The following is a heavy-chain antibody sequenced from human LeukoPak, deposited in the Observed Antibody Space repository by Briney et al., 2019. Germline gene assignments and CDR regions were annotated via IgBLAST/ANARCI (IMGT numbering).Heavy chain of an antibody. CDR1: GGSTSSYY. Sequence: SETLSLTCTVSGGSTSSYYWSWIRQPPGKGLEWIGCIYDSGSTNYNPSLKSRVTISVDTSKNQFSLKLTSVTAADTAVYYCTKGGRRDILTYWGQGILVTVSP. CDR2: IYDSGST. CDR3: TKGGRRDILTY. J-gene: IGHJ4*02. V-gene: IGHV4-59*01. D-gene: IGHD3-9*01.